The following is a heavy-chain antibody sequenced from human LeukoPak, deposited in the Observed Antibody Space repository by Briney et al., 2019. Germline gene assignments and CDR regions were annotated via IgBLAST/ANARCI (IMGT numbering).Heavy chain of an antibody. Sequence: ASVKVSCKASGYTFTGYYMNWVRQAPGQGLEWMGRINPNSGDTEYGQKFRGRVTMTRDTSISTAYMELSSLRSDDTAVYYCATGNRDIMTGFDYWGQGTLVTVSS. V-gene: IGHV1-2*02. CDR2: INPNSGDT. J-gene: IGHJ4*02. CDR1: GYTFTGYY. CDR3: ATGNRDIMTGFDY. D-gene: IGHD5-12*01.